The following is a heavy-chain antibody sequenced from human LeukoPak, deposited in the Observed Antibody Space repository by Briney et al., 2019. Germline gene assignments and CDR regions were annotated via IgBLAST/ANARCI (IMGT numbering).Heavy chain of an antibody. D-gene: IGHD6-13*01. CDR1: GFSLSTSGVG. V-gene: IGHV2-5*01. Sequence: SGPTRVNPTQTLTLTCTFSGFSLSTSGVGVGWIRQPPGKALERLALIYWNDDKRYSPSLKSRLTITKDTSKHQVVLTMTNMDPVDTATYYCAHSKQQLVRDYFDYWGQGTLVTVSS. CDR3: AHSKQQLVRDYFDY. J-gene: IGHJ4*02. CDR2: IYWNDDK.